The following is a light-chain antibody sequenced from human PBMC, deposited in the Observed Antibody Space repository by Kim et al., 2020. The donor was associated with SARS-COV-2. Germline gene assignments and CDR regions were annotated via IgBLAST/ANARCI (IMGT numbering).Light chain of an antibody. V-gene: IGLV2-8*01. CDR2: EVT. CDR1: SSDVGGYNY. CDR3: GSYVGNNNFV. J-gene: IGLJ1*01. Sequence: GPSFPISCTGTSSDVGGYNYVSWYQHHPGKAPTLMIYEVTKRPSGVPDRFSGSKSGNTASLTVSGLQAEDEADYYCGSYVGNNNFVFGTGTKVTVL.